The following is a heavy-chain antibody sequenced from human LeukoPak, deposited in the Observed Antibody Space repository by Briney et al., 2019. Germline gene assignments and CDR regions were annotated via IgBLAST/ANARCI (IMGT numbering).Heavy chain of an antibody. CDR3: AKDFSSGYYYFDY. CDR1: GFTFDDYA. CDR2: TNWNSGSK. Sequence: GGSLRLSCAASGFTFDDYAIHWVRQAPGKGLEWVSGTNWNSGSKHYADFVKGRFTISRDNAKNSLYLQMNSLRAEDTALYYCAKDFSSGYYYFDYWGQGTLVTVSS. D-gene: IGHD3-22*01. V-gene: IGHV3-9*01. J-gene: IGHJ4*02.